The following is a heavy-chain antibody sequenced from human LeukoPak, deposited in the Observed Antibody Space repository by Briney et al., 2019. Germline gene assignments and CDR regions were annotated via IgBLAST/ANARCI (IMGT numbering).Heavy chain of an antibody. V-gene: IGHV4-59*01. CDR1: GGSISSYY. Sequence: SETLSLTCTVSGGSISSYYWSWIRQPPGKGLEWIGYTYYSGSTNYNPSLKSRVTISVDTSKNQFSLKLSSVTAADTAVYYCARSGRGYSYGYEGWFDPWGQGTLVTVSS. J-gene: IGHJ5*02. D-gene: IGHD5-18*01. CDR2: TYYSGST. CDR3: ARSGRGYSYGYEGWFDP.